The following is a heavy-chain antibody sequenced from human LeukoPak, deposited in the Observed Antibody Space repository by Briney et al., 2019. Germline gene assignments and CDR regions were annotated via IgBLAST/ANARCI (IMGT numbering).Heavy chain of an antibody. V-gene: IGHV1-69*05. D-gene: IGHD2-2*01. J-gene: IGHJ4*02. Sequence: GASVKVSCKASGYTFTSYGISWVRQAPGQGLEWMGRIIPIFGTANYAQKFQGRVTITTDESTSTAYMELRSLRSDDTAVYYCARVAPAAIGPPGVFDYWGQGTLVTVSS. CDR2: IIPIFGTA. CDR1: GYTFTSYG. CDR3: ARVAPAAIGPPGVFDY.